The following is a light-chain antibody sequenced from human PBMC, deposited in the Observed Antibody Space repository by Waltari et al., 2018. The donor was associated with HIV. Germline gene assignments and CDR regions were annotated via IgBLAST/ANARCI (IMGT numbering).Light chain of an antibody. J-gene: IGKJ1*01. Sequence: EIVMTQSPGTLSVSPGESATLSCRASQSVSSKLAWYQQKPGQSPRLLIYGASTRATGLPARFSGSGSGTEFTLTISSLQSEDFAVYYCQQYNNWPQTFGQGTNVELK. V-gene: IGKV3-15*01. CDR3: QQYNNWPQT. CDR2: GAS. CDR1: QSVSSK.